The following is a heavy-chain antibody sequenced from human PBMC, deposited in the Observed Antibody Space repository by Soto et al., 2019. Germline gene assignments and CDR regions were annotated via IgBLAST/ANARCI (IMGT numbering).Heavy chain of an antibody. Sequence: QVQLVESGGGVVQPGRSLRLSCAASGFTFSRYVMHWVRQAPGKGLEWVAVISYDGSNKYYADSVKGRFTISRDNSKNTLYLQMNSLRAEDTAVYYCANTVTTNHYVDYWGQGTLVTVSS. CDR1: GFTFSRYV. CDR2: ISYDGSNK. D-gene: IGHD4-4*01. CDR3: ANTVTTNHYVDY. V-gene: IGHV3-30*18. J-gene: IGHJ4*02.